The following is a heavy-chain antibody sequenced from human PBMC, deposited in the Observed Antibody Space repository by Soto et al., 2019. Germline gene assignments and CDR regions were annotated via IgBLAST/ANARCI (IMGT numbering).Heavy chain of an antibody. J-gene: IGHJ6*02. CDR1: GSTFSSYA. CDR3: AKDQITIFVLYYYYYGMDV. D-gene: IGHD3-3*01. CDR2: ISCSGGST. Sequence: GSLRLSCAASGSTFSSYAMSWVRQAPGKGLEWVSAISCSGGSTYYADSVKGRFTISRDNSKNTLYLQMNSLRAEDTAVYYCAKDQITIFVLYYYYYGMDVWGQGTTVTVSS. V-gene: IGHV3-23*01.